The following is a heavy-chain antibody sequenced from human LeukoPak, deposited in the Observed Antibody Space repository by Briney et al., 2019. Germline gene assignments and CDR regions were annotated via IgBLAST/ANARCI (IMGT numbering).Heavy chain of an antibody. CDR2: IYYSGST. Sequence: SETLSLTCTVSGGSISSYYWSWIRQPPGKGLEWIGYIYYSGSTNYNPSLKSRVTISVDTSKNQFPLKLSSVTAADTAVYYCAGYYDYQYNWFDPWGQGTLVTVSS. CDR3: AGYYDYQYNWFDP. V-gene: IGHV4-59*01. CDR1: GGSISSYY. J-gene: IGHJ5*02. D-gene: IGHD3-16*01.